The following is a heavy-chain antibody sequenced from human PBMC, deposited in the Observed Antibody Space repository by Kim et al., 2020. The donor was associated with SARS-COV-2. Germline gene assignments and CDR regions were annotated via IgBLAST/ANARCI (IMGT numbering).Heavy chain of an antibody. CDR3: ARVYPIAGGWYDAFDI. Sequence: GGSLRLSCAASGFTLSGSTVHWVRQAPGKGLEWVGRIRSNANSYAKAYAASGKNRFTISRDESKDTAYLQMNSLKTEDTAVYYCARVYPIAGGWYDAFDIWREGTMVTVSS. J-gene: IGHJ3*02. V-gene: IGHV3-73*01. CDR1: GFTLSGST. D-gene: IGHD6-19*01. CDR2: IRSNANSYAK.